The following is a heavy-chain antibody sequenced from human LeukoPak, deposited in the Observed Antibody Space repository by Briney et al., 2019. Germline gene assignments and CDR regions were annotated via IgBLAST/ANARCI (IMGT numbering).Heavy chain of an antibody. D-gene: IGHD2-2*01. CDR2: TYYRSTWYN. Sequence: SQTLSLTCAIYGDSVSSNSAAWNWIRQSPSRGRGWLGRTYYRSTWYNDYAVSVRGRITVNPDTSKNQFSLHLNSVTPEDTAVYYCARRLTQYDCFDPWGQGILVTVSS. V-gene: IGHV6-1*01. CDR3: ARRLTQYDCFDP. J-gene: IGHJ5*02. CDR1: GDSVSSNSAA.